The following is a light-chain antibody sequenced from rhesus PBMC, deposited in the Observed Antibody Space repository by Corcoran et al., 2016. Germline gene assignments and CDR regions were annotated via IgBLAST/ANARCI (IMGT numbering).Light chain of an antibody. V-gene: IGKV3-24*04. J-gene: IGKJ2*01. CDR1: KSVGNY. CDR3: LQSGKWPYS. CDR2: GAS. Sequence: EIVMTQSPATLALSPGERATLSRRASKSVGNYLLWYQQKPGQAPRLLIYGASSRATGIPDRFSGSGSGTDFTLTISSLEPEDVGLYFCLQSGKWPYSFGQGTKVAI.